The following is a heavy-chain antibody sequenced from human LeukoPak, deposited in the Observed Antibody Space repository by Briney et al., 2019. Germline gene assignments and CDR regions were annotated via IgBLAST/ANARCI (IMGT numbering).Heavy chain of an antibody. Sequence: GGSLRLSCAASAFSFSNYNMNWVRQAPGKGLEWVSSITSSGSYIYHADSVKGRFTISRDNAKNSLYLQMNSLRAEDTAVYYCAGVRQWRAYYFDYWGQGTLVTVSS. CDR1: AFSFSNYN. CDR3: AGVRQWRAYYFDY. CDR2: ITSSGSYI. V-gene: IGHV3-21*01. D-gene: IGHD6-19*01. J-gene: IGHJ4*02.